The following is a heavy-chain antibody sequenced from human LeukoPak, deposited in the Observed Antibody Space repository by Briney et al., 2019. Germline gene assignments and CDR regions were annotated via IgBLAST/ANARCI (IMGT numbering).Heavy chain of an antibody. CDR3: ARGPHYYGSGSYSPD. V-gene: IGHV4-34*01. CDR1: GGSFSGYY. CDR2: INHSGST. J-gene: IGHJ4*02. Sequence: PSETLSLTCAVYGGSFSGYYWSWIRQPPGKGLEWIGEINHSGSTNYNPSLKSRVTISVDTSKSQFSLKLSSVTAADTAVYYCARGPHYYGSGSYSPDWGQGTLVTVSS. D-gene: IGHD3-10*01.